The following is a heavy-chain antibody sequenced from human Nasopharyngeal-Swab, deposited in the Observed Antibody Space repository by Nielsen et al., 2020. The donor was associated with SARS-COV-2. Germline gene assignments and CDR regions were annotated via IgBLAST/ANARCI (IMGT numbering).Heavy chain of an antibody. CDR1: GFSLSNARMG. J-gene: IGHJ5*02. CDR2: IFSNDEK. Sequence: SGPTLVKPTETLTLTCTVSGFSLSNARMGVSWIRQPPGKALEWLAHIFSNDEKSYSTSLKSRLTISKDTSKSQVVLTMTNMDPVDTATYYCAHRRGIAAAGRTWFDPWGQGTLVTVSS. D-gene: IGHD6-13*01. V-gene: IGHV2-26*01. CDR3: AHRRGIAAAGRTWFDP.